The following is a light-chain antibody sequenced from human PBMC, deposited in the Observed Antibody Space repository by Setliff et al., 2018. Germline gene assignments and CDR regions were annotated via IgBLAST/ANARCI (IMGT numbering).Light chain of an antibody. CDR3: SSYTSSSTLVV. CDR1: SSDVGGYDY. Sequence: QSVLTQPASVSGSPGQSITISCTGSSSDVGGYDYVSWYQQHPGKAPKLMIYNVTNRPSGVSNRFSGSKSGSTASLTISGLQAEDEADYYCSSYTSSSTLVVFGGGTKGTV. J-gene: IGLJ2*01. V-gene: IGLV2-14*01. CDR2: NVT.